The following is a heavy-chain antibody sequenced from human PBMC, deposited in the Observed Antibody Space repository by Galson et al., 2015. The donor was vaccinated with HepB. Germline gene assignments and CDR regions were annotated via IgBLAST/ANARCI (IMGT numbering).Heavy chain of an antibody. Sequence: SVKVSCKASGYTFTSYYMHWVRQAPGQGLEWMGIINPSGGSTSYAQKFQGRVTMTRDTSTSTVYMELSSLRSEDTAVYYCARAVYSSSSNGFDAFDIWGQGTMVTVSS. D-gene: IGHD6-6*01. CDR3: ARAVYSSSSNGFDAFDI. V-gene: IGHV1-46*01. CDR2: INPSGGST. CDR1: GYTFTSYY. J-gene: IGHJ3*02.